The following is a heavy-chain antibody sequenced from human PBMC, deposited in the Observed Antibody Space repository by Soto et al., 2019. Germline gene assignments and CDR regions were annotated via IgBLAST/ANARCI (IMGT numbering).Heavy chain of an antibody. D-gene: IGHD3-22*01. CDR3: ARDAPRYYDSSGYYSKFDY. J-gene: IGHJ4*02. V-gene: IGHV3-33*01. CDR2: IWYDGSNK. CDR1: GFTFSSYG. Sequence: GGSLRLSCAASGFTFSSYGMHWDRQAPGKGLEWVAVIWYDGSNKYYADSVKGRFTISRDNSKNTLYLQMNSLRAEDTAVYYCARDAPRYYDSSGYYSKFDYWGLGTLVTVSS.